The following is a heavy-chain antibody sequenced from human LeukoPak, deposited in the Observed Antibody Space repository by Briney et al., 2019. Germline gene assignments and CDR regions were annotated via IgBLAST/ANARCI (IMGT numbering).Heavy chain of an antibody. D-gene: IGHD3-10*01. V-gene: IGHV4-59*01. CDR3: ARDDYRGVTNFDP. CDR2: ISYTGST. CDR1: GGSISPYF. Sequence: SETLSFTGTVSGGSISPYFWSWMRQTPGKGLKWIGYISYTGSTNYNPALKSRVTISVDTSKNQFSLQLTSVTAADTAVYYCARDDYRGVTNFDPWGQGTLVTVSS. J-gene: IGHJ5*02.